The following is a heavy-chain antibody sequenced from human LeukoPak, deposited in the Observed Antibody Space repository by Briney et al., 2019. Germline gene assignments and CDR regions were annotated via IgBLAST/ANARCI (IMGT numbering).Heavy chain of an antibody. J-gene: IGHJ4*02. D-gene: IGHD3-22*01. CDR1: GFTFSSYS. Sequence: PGGSLRLSCAASGFTFSSYSMNWVRQAPGKGLEWVSSISSSSSYIYYADSVKGRFTISRDNAKNSLYLQMNSLRAEDTAVYYCARDPRKYYDSSGPFDYWGQGTLVTVSS. CDR2: ISSSSSYI. CDR3: ARDPRKYYDSSGPFDY. V-gene: IGHV3-21*04.